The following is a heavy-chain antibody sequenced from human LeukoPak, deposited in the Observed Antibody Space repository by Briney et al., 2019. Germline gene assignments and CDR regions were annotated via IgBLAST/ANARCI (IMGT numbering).Heavy chain of an antibody. CDR3: AKDERNWNYNLASQTYD. V-gene: IGHV3-53*01. CDR2: IYSDGTT. D-gene: IGHD1-7*01. CDR1: GFTVSNNY. Sequence: GGSLRLSCAASGFTVSNNYMSWVRQAPGKKLEWVSDIYSDGTTFYADSVKGRFTISRDNSKNTLYLQMNSLRAEDTAVYYCAKDERNWNYNLASQTYDWGQGTLVTVSS. J-gene: IGHJ4*02.